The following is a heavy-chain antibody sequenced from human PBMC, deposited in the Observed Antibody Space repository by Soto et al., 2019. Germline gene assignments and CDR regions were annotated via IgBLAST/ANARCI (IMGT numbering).Heavy chain of an antibody. D-gene: IGHD5-12*01. CDR3: AGPILAAILDYYGMDV. CDR2: IIPIFGTA. J-gene: IGHJ6*02. V-gene: IGHV1-69*12. Sequence: QIQLVQSGAEVKKPGSSVKVSCKASAGPFSSYAISWVRQAPGQGLEWMGGIIPIFGTANDAQKFQGRVMISADESPTRALMELITLRYEDTAVYLCAGPILAAILDYYGMDVWGHGTTVTVSS. CDR1: AGPFSSYA.